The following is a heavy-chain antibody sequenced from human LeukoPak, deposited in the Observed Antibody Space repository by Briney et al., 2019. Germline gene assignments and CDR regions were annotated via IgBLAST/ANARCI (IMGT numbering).Heavy chain of an antibody. CDR2: ISYDGSNK. V-gene: IGHV3-30*03. CDR3: ARLGYCSSTSCAGMDV. CDR1: GFIFSNYG. D-gene: IGHD2-2*01. Sequence: PGRSLRLSCAASGFIFSNYGIHWVRQAPGKGLEWVAVISYDGSNKYYADSVKGRFIISRDNSKNTLYLQMNSLRVEDTAVYNCARLGYCSSTSCAGMDVWGQGTTVTVSS. J-gene: IGHJ6*02.